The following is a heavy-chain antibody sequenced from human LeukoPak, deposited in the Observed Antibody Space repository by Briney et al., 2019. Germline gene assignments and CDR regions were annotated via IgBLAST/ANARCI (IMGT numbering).Heavy chain of an antibody. CDR1: GFTFSSFT. J-gene: IGHJ4*02. CDR2: IGSSTTYI. D-gene: IGHD3-22*01. CDR3: ARVYYYDTTGYYY. V-gene: IGHV3-21*01. Sequence: GGSLRLSCAASGFTFSSFTMNWVRQAPGKGLEWVSPIGSSTTYIYYADSMKGRFTISRDNAKNSLFLRMNSLRAEDTAVYYCARVYYYDTTGYYYWGQGTLVTVSS.